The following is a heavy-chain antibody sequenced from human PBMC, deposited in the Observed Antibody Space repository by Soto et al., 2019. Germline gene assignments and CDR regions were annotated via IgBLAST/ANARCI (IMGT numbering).Heavy chain of an antibody. V-gene: IGHV1-8*01. CDR2: MNPSTGNS. Sequence: ASVKVSCKASGYTFTSYDIYWVRQATGQGLEWMGWMNPSTGNSGYAQKFQGRVTMTGDTSISTAHMELSSLRSEDTAVYYCARRAETNGWNGFGADKYYFDFWGQGTLVTVPS. D-gene: IGHD1-1*01. CDR3: ARRAETNGWNGFGADKYYFDF. CDR1: GYTFTSYD. J-gene: IGHJ4*02.